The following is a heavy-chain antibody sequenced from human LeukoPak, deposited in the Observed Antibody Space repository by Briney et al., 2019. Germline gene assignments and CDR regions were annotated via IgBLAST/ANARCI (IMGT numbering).Heavy chain of an antibody. J-gene: IGHJ4*02. V-gene: IGHV3-7*05. CDR1: GFTFSNYW. CDR3: ASGIVSSSPDY. D-gene: IGHD6-6*01. CDR2: IKQDGSEK. Sequence: GGSLRLSCAASGFTFSNYWMSWVRQAPGKGLEWVANIKQDGSEKDYVDSVKGRFTISRDNAKNSLYLQMNSLRAEDTAVYYCASGIVSSSPDYWGQGTLVTVSS.